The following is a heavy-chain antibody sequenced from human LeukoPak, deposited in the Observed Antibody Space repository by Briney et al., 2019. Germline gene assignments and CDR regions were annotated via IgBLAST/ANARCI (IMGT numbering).Heavy chain of an antibody. Sequence: GGSLRLSCAASGFTFSSYGMHWVRQAPGKGLEWVSFIRDDGSNKYYADSVKGRFTISRDDSKNTLYLQMNSLRAEDTAVYYCAKDLDYGDAYFDYWGQGTLVTVSS. J-gene: IGHJ4*02. CDR1: GFTFSSYG. CDR2: IRDDGSNK. D-gene: IGHD4-17*01. CDR3: AKDLDYGDAYFDY. V-gene: IGHV3-30*02.